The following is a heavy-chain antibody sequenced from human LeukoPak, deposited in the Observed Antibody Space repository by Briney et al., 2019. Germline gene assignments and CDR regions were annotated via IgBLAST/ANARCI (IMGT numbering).Heavy chain of an antibody. J-gene: IGHJ4*02. CDR2: IGHSGST. D-gene: IGHD3-16*01. CDR3: ARVLWGTYYFDY. Sequence: SETLSLTCAVYGGSFGGYYWCWIRQPPGKGLEWIGEIGHSGSTNYNPSLKSRVTTSVDTSKNQFSLKLSSVTAADTAVYYCARVLWGTYYFDYWGQGTLVTVSS. V-gene: IGHV4-34*01. CDR1: GGSFGGYY.